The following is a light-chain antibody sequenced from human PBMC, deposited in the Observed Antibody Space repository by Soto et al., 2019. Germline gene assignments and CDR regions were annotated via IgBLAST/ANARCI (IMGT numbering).Light chain of an antibody. CDR3: SVRDDSLNGVV. Sequence: QSVLTQPPSASGTPGQRVTISCSGSSSNIGINTVNWYQQFPGTAPKVLIYLNDQRPSGVPDRFSGSKSGTSASLAISGLQSEDEADYYCSVRDDSLNGVVFGGGTKVTVL. CDR2: LND. CDR1: SSNIGINT. V-gene: IGLV1-44*01. J-gene: IGLJ3*02.